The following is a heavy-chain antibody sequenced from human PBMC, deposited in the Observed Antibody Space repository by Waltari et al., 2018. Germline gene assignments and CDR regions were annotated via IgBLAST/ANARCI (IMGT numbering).Heavy chain of an antibody. Sequence: EVRLVQSEAAVKKPGDSLRISCEGSGYDFPIYWIGWVRQQPGKGLEWMGFIYPSDSDTTYSPSFQGHVTISADKSINTAYLQWSSLKASDTAIYFCARVLSHPGSPFYYWGQGTLVTISS. CDR2: IYPSDSDT. D-gene: IGHD3-3*01. J-gene: IGHJ4*02. V-gene: IGHV5-51*03. CDR1: GYDFPIYW. CDR3: ARVLSHPGSPFYY.